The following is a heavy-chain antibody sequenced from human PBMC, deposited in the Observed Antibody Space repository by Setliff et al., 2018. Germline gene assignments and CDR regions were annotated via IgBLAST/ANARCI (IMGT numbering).Heavy chain of an antibody. CDR2: ISGSGGST. CDR3: ARDRAYYDILTGYYTHDAFDI. D-gene: IGHD3-9*01. V-gene: IGHV3-23*01. Sequence: GGSLRLSCAASGFTFSSYAMSWVRQAPGKGLEWVSAISGSGGSTYYADSVKGRFTISRDNSKNTLYLQMSSLRSEDTAVYYCARDRAYYDILTGYYTHDAFDIWGQGTMVTVSS. J-gene: IGHJ3*02. CDR1: GFTFSSYA.